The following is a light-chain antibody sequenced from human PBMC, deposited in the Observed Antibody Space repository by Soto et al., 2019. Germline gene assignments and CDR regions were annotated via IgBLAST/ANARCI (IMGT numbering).Light chain of an antibody. Sequence: DIQMTQSPSSVSASVGDRVTITCRASQGISSWLAWYQVKPGRAPKLLIYAASSLQTGVPLRFSGSGSGTDFTLTVSSLQPEDFATYYCQQLFMYPPTFGPGTKVDIK. V-gene: IGKV1-12*01. CDR1: QGISSW. J-gene: IGKJ3*01. CDR3: QQLFMYPPT. CDR2: AAS.